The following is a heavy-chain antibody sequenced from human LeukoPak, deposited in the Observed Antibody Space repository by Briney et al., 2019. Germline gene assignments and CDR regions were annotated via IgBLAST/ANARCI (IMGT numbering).Heavy chain of an antibody. V-gene: IGHV3-23*01. CDR2: ISGSGGST. CDR3: AKDRMPNDY. Sequence: GGSLRLSCAASGFAFSSYAMTWVRQAPGKGLEWVSAISGSGGSTYYADSVKGRFTISRDNSKSTLYLQMNSLRAEDTAVYYCAKDRMPNDYWGQGTLVTVSS. D-gene: IGHD2-2*01. CDR1: GFAFSSYA. J-gene: IGHJ4*02.